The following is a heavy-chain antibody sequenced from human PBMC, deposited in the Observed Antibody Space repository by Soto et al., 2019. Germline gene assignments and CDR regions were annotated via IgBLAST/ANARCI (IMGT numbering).Heavy chain of an antibody. CDR1: GGTFSSYA. Sequence: QVQLVQSGAEVKKPGSSVKVSCKASGGTFSSYAISWVRRAPGQGLEWMGGIIPIFGTANYAQKFQGRVTITADESTSTAYMELSSLRSEGTAVYYCARDLGDLSPHIGGGYGMDVWGQGTTVTVSS. CDR3: ARDLGDLSPHIGGGYGMDV. J-gene: IGHJ6*02. V-gene: IGHV1-69*01. CDR2: IIPIFGTA. D-gene: IGHD3-16*02.